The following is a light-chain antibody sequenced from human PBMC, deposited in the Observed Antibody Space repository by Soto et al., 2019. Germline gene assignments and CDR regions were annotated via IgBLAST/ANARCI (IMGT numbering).Light chain of an antibody. J-gene: IGKJ5*01. V-gene: IGKV1D-12*01. CDR2: AAS. CDR3: HRLNSFRIT. Sequence: DIQMTQSPSSVSASVGDRFTITCRASQGINSWLAWYQQKPGRAPKLLIYAASSLQSGVPSRFSGSGSGTDFTLTISSLQPDDFATYYCHRLNSFRITFGQATRLEIK. CDR1: QGINSW.